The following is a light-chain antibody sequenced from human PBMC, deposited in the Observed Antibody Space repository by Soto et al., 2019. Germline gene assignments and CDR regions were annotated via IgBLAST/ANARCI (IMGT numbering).Light chain of an antibody. V-gene: IGKV3-15*01. CDR2: GAS. CDR1: QSVNGN. Sequence: TQSPATLSVSPGERATLSCRASQSVNGNLAWYQQIPGQAPRLLVYGASTRATGIPARFSGSGSGTEFTLTISSLQSEDFAIYYCQQYNNWPTITFGQGTRLEIK. CDR3: QQYNNWPTIT. J-gene: IGKJ5*01.